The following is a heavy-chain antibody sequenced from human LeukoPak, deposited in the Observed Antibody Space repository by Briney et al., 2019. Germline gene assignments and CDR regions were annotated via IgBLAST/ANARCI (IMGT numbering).Heavy chain of an antibody. D-gene: IGHD4-17*01. CDR3: ARVDTVTTTFDY. CDR2: IHYTGSP. Sequence: PSETLSLTCTVSGGSVSSGNYYWSWIRQPPGKGLEWIGYIHYTGSPNYNPSLRSRATISVDTSKNQFSLRLNSVTAADTAVYYCARVDTVTTTFDYWGQGTLVTVSS. V-gene: IGHV4-61*01. CDR1: GGSVSSGNYY. J-gene: IGHJ4*02.